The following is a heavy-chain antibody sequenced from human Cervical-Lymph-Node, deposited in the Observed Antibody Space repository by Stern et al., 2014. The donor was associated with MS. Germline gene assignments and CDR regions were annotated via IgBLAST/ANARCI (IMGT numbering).Heavy chain of an antibody. V-gene: IGHV5-51*03. D-gene: IGHD3-10*01. CDR3: TRRGASGYFDS. J-gene: IGHJ4*02. CDR1: GYYFASYS. Sequence: EVQLEESRADVKKPGESLKISCQGSGYYFASYSIGWVRQMPGKGLEWMGIIYPGDSETSYSPSFQGQVTISVDKSTNTASLQRSSLKASDTAMYYCTRRGASGYFDSWGQGTQVTISS. CDR2: IYPGDSET.